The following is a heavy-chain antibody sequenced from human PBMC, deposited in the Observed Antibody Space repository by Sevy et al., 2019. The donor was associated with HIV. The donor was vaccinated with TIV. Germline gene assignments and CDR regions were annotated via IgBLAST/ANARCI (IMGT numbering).Heavy chain of an antibody. CDR3: ARSQVGAMRGLYYFDY. J-gene: IGHJ4*02. CDR1: GFIFSDYY. Sequence: GGSLRLSCVASGFIFSDYYMSWIRQAPGKGLEWVSYISSSSTYTNYADSVKGRFTISRDNAKNSLYVQMNSLRAEDTAVYYCARSQVGAMRGLYYFDYWGQGTLVTVSS. D-gene: IGHD1-26*01. CDR2: ISSSSTYT. V-gene: IGHV3-11*06.